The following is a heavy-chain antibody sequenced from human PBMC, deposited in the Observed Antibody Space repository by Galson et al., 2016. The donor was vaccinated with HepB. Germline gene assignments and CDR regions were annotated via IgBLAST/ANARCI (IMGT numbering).Heavy chain of an antibody. CDR3: ASRHSGWYYFDY. J-gene: IGHJ4*02. D-gene: IGHD6-19*01. CDR2: ISYSSGSDI. V-gene: IGHV3-21*01. CDR1: GFSFSDYS. Sequence: SLRLSCAASGFSFSDYSTNWVRQAPGKGLEWVSSISYSSGSDIYYADSVKGRFTISRDNAKNSLYLQMNSLRAEDTAVYYCASRHSGWYYFDYWGQGTLVTVSS.